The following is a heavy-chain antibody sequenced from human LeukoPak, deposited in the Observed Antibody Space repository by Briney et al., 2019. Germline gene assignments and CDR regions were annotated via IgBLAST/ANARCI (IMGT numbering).Heavy chain of an antibody. V-gene: IGHV3-30*02. D-gene: IGHD3-10*01. Sequence: GGSLRLSCEASGFLFSGFGMHWVRQSPGKGLEWIAFISYDENKKYYGDSVKGRFTISRDSSKNILYLQMNSLTTEDTAVYYCAKDRGSGTYYLIPDYWGQGTLVIVSS. CDR3: AKDRGSGTYYLIPDY. CDR2: ISYDENKK. CDR1: GFLFSGFG. J-gene: IGHJ4*02.